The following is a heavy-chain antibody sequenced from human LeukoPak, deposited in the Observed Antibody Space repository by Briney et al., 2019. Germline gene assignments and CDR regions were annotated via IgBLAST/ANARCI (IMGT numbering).Heavy chain of an antibody. Sequence: SETLSLTCAVYGGSFSGYYWSWIRQPPGKGLEWIGEINHSGSTNYNPSLKSRVTISVDTSKNQFSLKLSSVTAADTAVYYCARAVGYNWFDPWGQETLVTVSS. J-gene: IGHJ5*02. CDR3: ARAVGYNWFDP. CDR1: GGSFSGYY. D-gene: IGHD3-10*01. V-gene: IGHV4-34*01. CDR2: INHSGST.